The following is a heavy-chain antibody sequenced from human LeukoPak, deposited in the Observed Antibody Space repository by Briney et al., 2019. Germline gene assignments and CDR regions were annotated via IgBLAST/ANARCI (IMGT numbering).Heavy chain of an antibody. CDR3: ARELYYYYMGV. CDR1: GFTFSSYW. CDR2: INGDGSST. J-gene: IGHJ6*03. V-gene: IGHV3-74*01. Sequence: GGSLRLSCAASGFTFSSYWMHWVRQTPGKGPVWVSRINGDGSSTSYADSVKGRFTISRDNAQNTLYLQMNSLRAEDTAVYYCARELYYYYMGVWGKGTTVTVSS.